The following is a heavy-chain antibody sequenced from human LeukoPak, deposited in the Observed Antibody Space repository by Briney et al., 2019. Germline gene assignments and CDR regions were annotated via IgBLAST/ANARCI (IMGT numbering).Heavy chain of an antibody. J-gene: IGHJ4*02. V-gene: IGHV3-11*01. D-gene: IGHD6-19*01. CDR1: GFTFSDYY. Sequence: GGSLRLSCAASGFTFSDYYMSWIRQAPGKGLEWVSYISSSGSTIYYADSVKGRFTISRDNAKNSLYLQMNSLRAEDMALYYCAKGSGYSSGWLDYWGQGTLVTVSS. CDR2: ISSSGSTI. CDR3: AKGSGYSSGWLDY.